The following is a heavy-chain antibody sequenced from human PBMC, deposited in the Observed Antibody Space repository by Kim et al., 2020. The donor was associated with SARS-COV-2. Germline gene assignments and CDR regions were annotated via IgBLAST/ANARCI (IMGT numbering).Heavy chain of an antibody. Sequence: SETLSLTCAVYGGSFSGYYWSWIRQPPGKGLEWIGEINHSGSTNYNPSLKSRVTISVDTSKNQFSLKLSSVTAADTAVYYCARRARTTVTTWFDPWGQGTLVTVSS. V-gene: IGHV4-34*01. CDR2: INHSGST. J-gene: IGHJ5*02. CDR1: GGSFSGYY. D-gene: IGHD4-17*01. CDR3: ARRARTTVTTWFDP.